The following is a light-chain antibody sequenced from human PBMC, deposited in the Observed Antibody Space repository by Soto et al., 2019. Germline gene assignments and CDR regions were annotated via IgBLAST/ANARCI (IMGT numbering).Light chain of an antibody. CDR1: ESINRR. J-gene: IGKJ2*01. CDR3: QRFDTSNAMYF. V-gene: IGKV1-5*03. CDR2: KWS. Sequence: DIQMTQSPSTLSASVGDRVTITCRASESINRRLAWYQQKPGSAPKLLIYKWSTLESGVPARFSGSGYGTEFTLTISGLQPDDFATYYCQRFDTSNAMYFFGPGTKVDIK.